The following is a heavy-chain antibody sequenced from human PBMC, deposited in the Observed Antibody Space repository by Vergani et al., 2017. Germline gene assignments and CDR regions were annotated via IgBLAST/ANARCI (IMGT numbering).Heavy chain of an antibody. Sequence: QLQLQESGPGLVKPSETLSLTCTVSGGSISSTSYYWGWIRQPPGKGLEWIGSIYYSRSTYYNPSLKSRVTISVDTSKNLFSLKLSSVTAADTAIYYCARRGDLRFLEWFHFDLWGQGTLVTVSS. V-gene: IGHV4-39*01. CDR2: IYYSRST. D-gene: IGHD3-3*01. J-gene: IGHJ4*02. CDR3: ARRGDLRFLEWFHFDL. CDR1: GGSISSTSYY.